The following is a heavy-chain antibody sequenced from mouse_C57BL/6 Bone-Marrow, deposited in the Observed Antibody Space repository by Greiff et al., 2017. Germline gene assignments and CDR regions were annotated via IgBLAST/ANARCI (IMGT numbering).Heavy chain of an antibody. D-gene: IGHD4-1*01. CDR1: GFSLTSYG. J-gene: IGHJ3*01. CDR3: AKIWEVFAY. V-gene: IGHV2-5*01. CDR2: IWSGGST. Sequence: VQLLQSGPGLVQPSQCLSISCTASGFSLTSYGVHWVRQSPGKGLAWLGVIWSGGSTYYNEAFMSRLSITKDNSKSQVFLKMNSLQADDTAIYYCAKIWEVFAYWGQGTLVTVSA.